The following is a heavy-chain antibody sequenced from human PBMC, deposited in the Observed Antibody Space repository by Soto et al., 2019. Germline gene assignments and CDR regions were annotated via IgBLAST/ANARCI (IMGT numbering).Heavy chain of an antibody. Sequence: ASVKVSCKASGYTFTSYGISWVRQAPGQGLEWMGWISAYNGNKNYAQKLQGRVTMTTDTSTSTAYMELRSLRSDDTAVYYCANFYDSSGYYPNDAFDIWGQGTMVTVSS. CDR2: ISAYNGNK. D-gene: IGHD3-22*01. CDR1: GYTFTSYG. V-gene: IGHV1-18*01. J-gene: IGHJ3*02. CDR3: ANFYDSSGYYPNDAFDI.